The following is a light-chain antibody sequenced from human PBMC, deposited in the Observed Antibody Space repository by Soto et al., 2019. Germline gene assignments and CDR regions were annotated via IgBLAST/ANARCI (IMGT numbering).Light chain of an antibody. CDR1: SSDVGGSNL. CDR2: DVI. V-gene: IGLV2-11*01. Sequence: QSALTQPRSVSGSPGQSVTISCTGTSSDVGGSNLVSWYQQHAGRAPKLVIYDVIKRPSGVPDRFSGSKSGNTASLTISGLQVEDEAEYYCRSYSGNSLWVFGGGTKLTVL. J-gene: IGLJ3*02. CDR3: RSYSGNSLWV.